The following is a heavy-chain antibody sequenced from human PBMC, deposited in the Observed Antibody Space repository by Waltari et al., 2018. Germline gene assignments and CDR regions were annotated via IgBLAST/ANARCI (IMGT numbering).Heavy chain of an antibody. CDR2: IYYSGST. D-gene: IGHD6-13*01. J-gene: IGHJ4*02. Sequence: QVQLQESGLGLVKPSETLSLTCTVSGGSLSSYYWSWIRQPPGKGLELIGYIYYSGSTNYNPSLKSRVIISVDTSKNQFSLKLSSVTAADTAVYYCARGARSWDYWGQGTLVTVSS. CDR1: GGSLSSYY. CDR3: ARGARSWDY. V-gene: IGHV4-59*01.